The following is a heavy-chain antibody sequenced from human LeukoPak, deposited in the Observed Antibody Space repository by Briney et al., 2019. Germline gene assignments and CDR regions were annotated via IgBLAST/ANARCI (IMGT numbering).Heavy chain of an antibody. Sequence: SETLSLTCTVSGGSISSYYWSWIRQPPGKGLEWIGYFYYSGSTNYSPSLKSRLTISGDTSKNQFSLKVNSVTAADTAVYYCARAATGTTLLSTYFDYWGQGTLVTDSS. CDR3: ARAATGTTLLSTYFDY. CDR1: GGSISSYY. D-gene: IGHD1-1*01. V-gene: IGHV4-59*12. J-gene: IGHJ4*02. CDR2: FYYSGST.